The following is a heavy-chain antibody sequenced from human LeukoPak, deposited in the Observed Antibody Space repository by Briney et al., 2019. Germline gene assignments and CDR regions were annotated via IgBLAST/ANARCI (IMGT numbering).Heavy chain of an antibody. CDR2: IYYSGST. V-gene: IGHV4-59*01. CDR3: AVDWFGGNSKDAFDI. D-gene: IGHD4-23*01. Sequence: SETLSLTCTVSGGSISSYYWSWIRQPPGKGLEWIGYIYYSGSTNYNPSVKSRVTISVDTSKNQFSLKLSSVTAADTAVYYCAVDWFGGNSKDAFDIWGQGTMVTVSS. CDR1: GGSISSYY. J-gene: IGHJ3*02.